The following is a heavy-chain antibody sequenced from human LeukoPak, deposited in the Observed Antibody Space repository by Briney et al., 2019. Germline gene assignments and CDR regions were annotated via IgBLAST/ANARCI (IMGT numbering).Heavy chain of an antibody. J-gene: IGHJ4*02. D-gene: IGHD2-15*01. V-gene: IGHV3-23*01. CDR3: VRTDCSGGSCYPNFDY. CDR2: ISGSGDRT. CDR1: GFAFSSYD. Sequence: PGGSLRLSCAASGFAFSSYDMSWVRQAPGKGLEWVSAISGSGDRTFYRDSVKGRFTISRDNSKNMLYLQMNSLRAEDTALYYCVRTDCSGGSCYPNFDYWGQGTLVTVSS.